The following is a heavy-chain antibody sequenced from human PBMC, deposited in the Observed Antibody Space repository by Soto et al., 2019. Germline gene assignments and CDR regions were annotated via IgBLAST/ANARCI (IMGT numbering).Heavy chain of an antibody. CDR1: GGTFSSYA. CDR2: IIPIFATA. CDR3: ARALNWNYVYYYGMDV. J-gene: IGHJ6*02. D-gene: IGHD1-7*01. V-gene: IGHV1-69*06. Sequence: QVQLVQSGAEVKKPGSSVKVSCKASGGTFSSYAISWVRQAPGQGLEWMGGIIPIFATANYAQKFQGRVTSTADKSTSTAYMELSSLRSEDTAVYYCARALNWNYVYYYGMDVWGQGTTVTVSS.